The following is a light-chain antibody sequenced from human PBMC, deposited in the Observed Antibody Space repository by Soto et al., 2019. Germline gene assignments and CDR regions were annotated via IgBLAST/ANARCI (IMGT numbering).Light chain of an antibody. J-gene: IGLJ1*01. V-gene: IGLV2-11*01. CDR2: DVT. CDR3: SSHAGSSVV. Sequence: SSDVGGYNYVSWYQQHPGKAPKLMIYDVTTRPSGVPDRFSGSKSGNTASLTISGLQAEDEADYYCSSHAGSSVVFGTGTKVTVL. CDR1: SSDVGGYNY.